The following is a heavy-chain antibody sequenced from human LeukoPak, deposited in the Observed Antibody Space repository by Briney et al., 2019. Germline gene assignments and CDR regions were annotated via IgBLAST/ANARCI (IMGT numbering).Heavy chain of an antibody. D-gene: IGHD3-10*01. Sequence: GGSLRLSCAASGFTFSSYSVNWVRQAPGKGLEWLSYISKSSSNIYYADSVKGRFTISRDNAKNSLYLQMNSLRDDDTAVYYCAKDYGSYGEYFDSWGQGTLVTVSS. CDR1: GFTFSSYS. V-gene: IGHV3-48*02. J-gene: IGHJ4*02. CDR3: AKDYGSYGEYFDS. CDR2: ISKSSSNI.